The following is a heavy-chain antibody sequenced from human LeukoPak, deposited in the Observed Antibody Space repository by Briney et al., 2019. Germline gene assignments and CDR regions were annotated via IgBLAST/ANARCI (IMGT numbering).Heavy chain of an antibody. V-gene: IGHV3-48*03. CDR1: GFTFSSYE. CDR2: ISSGASTI. CDR3: AKAAGSYHFDY. J-gene: IGHJ4*02. Sequence: PGGSLRLSCAASGFTFSSYEMNWVRQAPGKGLEWVSYISSGASTIYYADSVKGRFTISRDNAKNSLYLQMNSLRAEDTAVYYCAKAAGSYHFDYWGQGTLVTVSS. D-gene: IGHD1-26*01.